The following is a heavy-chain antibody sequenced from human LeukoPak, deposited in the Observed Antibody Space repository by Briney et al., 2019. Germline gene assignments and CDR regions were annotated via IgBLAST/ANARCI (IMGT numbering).Heavy chain of an antibody. CDR1: GGSISSYY. CDR3: ARGPRQWLVPGDAFEI. V-gene: IGHV4-4*07. Sequence: KASETLSLTCTVSGGSISSYYWSWIRQPPGKGLEWIGRIYTSGSTNYNPSLKSRVTMSVDTSKNQFSLKLSSVTAADTAVYYCARGPRQWLVPGDAFEIWGQGTMVTVSS. J-gene: IGHJ3*02. D-gene: IGHD6-19*01. CDR2: IYTSGST.